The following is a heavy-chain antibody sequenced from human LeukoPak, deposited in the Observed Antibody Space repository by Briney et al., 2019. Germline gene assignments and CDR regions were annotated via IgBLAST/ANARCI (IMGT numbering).Heavy chain of an antibody. Sequence: SETLSLTCSVSGGSVSGTNYYWAWIRQPPEKGLEWIGTIYYSGSTYYNVSLKSQVSISIDTSKNQFSLKLTSVTAADTAVYYCARQTGSGLFILPGGQGTLVTVSS. CDR3: ARQTGSGLFILP. V-gene: IGHV4-39*01. CDR2: IYYSGST. J-gene: IGHJ4*02. CDR1: GGSVSGTNYY. D-gene: IGHD3/OR15-3a*01.